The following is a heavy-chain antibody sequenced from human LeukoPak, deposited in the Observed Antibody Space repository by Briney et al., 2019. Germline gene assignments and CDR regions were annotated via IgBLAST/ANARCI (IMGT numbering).Heavy chain of an antibody. CDR3: ARRDWYFDL. V-gene: IGHV4-59*01. CDR1: GGSTSSYY. Sequence: PSESLSLTRIVSGGSTSSYYWSWIRQPLGERLGWIGYIYYSGSTNYNPSLKSRVTISVDTSKNQFSLKLSSVTAADTAVYYCARRDWYFDLWGRGTLVTVSS. J-gene: IGHJ2*01. CDR2: IYYSGST.